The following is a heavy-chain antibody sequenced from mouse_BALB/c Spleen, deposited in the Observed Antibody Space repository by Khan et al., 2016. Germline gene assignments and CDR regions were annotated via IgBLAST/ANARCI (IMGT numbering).Heavy chain of an antibody. CDR2: INPSSGYT. Sequence: QVQLQQSAAELARPGASVKMSCQASGYTFTSYTLHWLKQRPGQGLEWIGYINPSSGYTEYNQKFKDKTTLTADKSSTTAYMQLSGLTFEDSAVYYRARSELGLRQGRYFDYWGQGTTLTVSS. J-gene: IGHJ2*01. CDR1: GYTFTSYT. D-gene: IGHD2-2*01. V-gene: IGHV1-4*02. CDR3: ARSELGLRQGRYFDY.